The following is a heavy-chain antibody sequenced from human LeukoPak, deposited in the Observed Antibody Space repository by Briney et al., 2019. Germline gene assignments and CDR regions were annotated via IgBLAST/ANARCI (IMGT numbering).Heavy chain of an antibody. J-gene: IGHJ4*02. CDR2: IIPILGIA. CDR1: GGTFSSYA. Sequence: VKVSCKAAGGTFSSYAMTWVRQAAGQGLEGRGRIIPILGIANYAQKFPGRFTITADKSTTRACIGLSSRRSEYTAGYYFAAEKKWFGASYIDYSGQGAPVTVSS. D-gene: IGHD3-10*01. CDR3: AAEKKWFGASYIDY. V-gene: IGHV1-69*10.